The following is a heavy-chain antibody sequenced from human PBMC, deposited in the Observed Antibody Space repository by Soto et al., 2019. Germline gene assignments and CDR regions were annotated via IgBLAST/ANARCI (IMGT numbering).Heavy chain of an antibody. CDR1: GYTLTDLS. V-gene: IGHV1-24*01. CDR3: ATHRSGRFLELLPEGSLGY. CDR2: FDPEDGET. Sequence: QVQLVQSGAEVKKPGASVKVSCKVSGYTLTDLSMPWVRQAPGKGLEWMGGFDPEDGETIYAQKFQGRVTMTEDTATDTAYMELSSLRSEDTAVYYGATHRSGRFLELLPEGSLGYWGQGTLVTVSS. J-gene: IGHJ4*02. D-gene: IGHD3-3*01.